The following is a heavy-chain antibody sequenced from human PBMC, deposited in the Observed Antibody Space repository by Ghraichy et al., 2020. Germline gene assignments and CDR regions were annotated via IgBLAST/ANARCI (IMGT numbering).Heavy chain of an antibody. D-gene: IGHD3-3*01. CDR2: IYHSGST. J-gene: IGHJ6*03. Sequence: ESLNISCAVSGGSISSSNWWSWVRQPPGKGLEWIGEIYHSGSTNYNPSLKSRVTISVDKSKNQFSLKLSSVTAADTAVYYCATWVPDYDFWSAHYYYYMDVWGKGTTVTVSS. V-gene: IGHV4-4*02. CDR1: GGSISSSNW. CDR3: ATWVPDYDFWSAHYYYYMDV.